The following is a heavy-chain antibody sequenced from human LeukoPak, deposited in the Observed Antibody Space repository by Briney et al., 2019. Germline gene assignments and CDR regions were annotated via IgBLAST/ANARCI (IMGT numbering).Heavy chain of an antibody. CDR1: GYTLTELS. J-gene: IGHJ6*03. CDR3: AKYSSSHYYYYMDV. V-gene: IGHV1-24*01. Sequence: GASVKVSCKVSGYTLTELSMHWVRQAPGKGLEWMGGFDPEDGETIYAQKFQGRVTMTRDTSISTAYMELSRLRSDDTAVYYCAKYSSSHYYYYMDVWGKGTTVTVSS. CDR2: FDPEDGET. D-gene: IGHD6-6*01.